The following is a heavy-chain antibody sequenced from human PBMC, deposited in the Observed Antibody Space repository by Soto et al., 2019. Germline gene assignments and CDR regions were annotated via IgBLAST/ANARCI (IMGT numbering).Heavy chain of an antibody. D-gene: IGHD2-15*01. V-gene: IGHV3-30*02. J-gene: IGHJ6*02. CDR3: ARDRIDFYAMDV. Sequence: QVQLVESGGGAVQPGGSLRLSCAVSGFNISDYGMHWVRQVPGKGLEWVALLRYDGNRKSYGDSVKGRFTLSRDKSKNTLYVQMDRLRAEDTAVYYCARDRIDFYAMDVWGQGTTVTVSS. CDR2: LRYDGNRK. CDR1: GFNISDYG.